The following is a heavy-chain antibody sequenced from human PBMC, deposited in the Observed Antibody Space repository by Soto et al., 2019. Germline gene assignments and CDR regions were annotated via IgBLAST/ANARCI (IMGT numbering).Heavy chain of an antibody. V-gene: IGHV3-48*01. J-gene: IGHJ4*02. CDR2: ISSSTSTI. D-gene: IGHD1-26*01. Sequence: GGSLRLSCAASGFTFSSYSMNWVRQAPGKGLEWVSYISSSTSTIYYADSVKGRFTISRDNAKNSLYLQMNSLRAEDTAVYYCARDRGSHSDYWGQGTLVTVSS. CDR3: ARDRGSHSDY. CDR1: GFTFSSYS.